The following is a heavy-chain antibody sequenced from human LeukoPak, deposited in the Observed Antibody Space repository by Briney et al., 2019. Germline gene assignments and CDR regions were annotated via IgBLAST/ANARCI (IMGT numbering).Heavy chain of an antibody. Sequence: ASVKVSCKASGYTFTSYGISWVRQAPGQGLEWMGWISAYNGNTNYAQKLQGRVTMTTDTSTSTAYMELRSLRSDDTAVYYCAVTYYYDSSGHYPIDAFDIWGQGTMVTVSS. V-gene: IGHV1-18*01. CDR3: AVTYYYDSSGHYPIDAFDI. J-gene: IGHJ3*02. CDR1: GYTFTSYG. CDR2: ISAYNGNT. D-gene: IGHD3-22*01.